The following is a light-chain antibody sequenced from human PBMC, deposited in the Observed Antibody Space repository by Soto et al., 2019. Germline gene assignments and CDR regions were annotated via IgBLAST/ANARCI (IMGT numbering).Light chain of an antibody. Sequence: EVVMTQSPATLSVSPGETASLSCRASQSAGNFLAWYQQKPGQAPRLLIYYISTRATGIPARFSGSGSGTDFTLTISGLEPEDFAIYYCQQRNTWPITFGQGTRLEI. V-gene: IGKV3-11*01. J-gene: IGKJ5*01. CDR1: QSAGNF. CDR2: YIS. CDR3: QQRNTWPIT.